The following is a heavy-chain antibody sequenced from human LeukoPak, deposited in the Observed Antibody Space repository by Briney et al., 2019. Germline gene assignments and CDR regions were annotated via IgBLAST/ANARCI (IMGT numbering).Heavy chain of an antibody. Sequence: SETLSLTCTVSGGSISSSSYYWGWIRQPPGKGREWIGSIYYSGSTYYNPSLKSRATISVDTSKNQFRLKLSSVTAADRAVYYCARGRLYGSGSYAADPFDYWGQGTLVTVSS. V-gene: IGHV4-39*06. J-gene: IGHJ4*02. CDR2: IYYSGST. CDR3: ARGRLYGSGSYAADPFDY. D-gene: IGHD3-10*01. CDR1: GGSISSSSYY.